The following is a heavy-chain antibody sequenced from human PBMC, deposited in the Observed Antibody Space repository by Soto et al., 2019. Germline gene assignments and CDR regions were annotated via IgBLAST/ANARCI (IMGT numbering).Heavy chain of an antibody. Sequence: HLVESGGGVVQPGKSLRLSCAASKFTFSTYDMHWVRQAPGKGLEWVAVVSYDGNKRYYADSVRGRFTISRDNSKNTVYLEMNILRSEDTAVYSCAKGRDSIGCYYREGDYWGQGILVTLSS. CDR1: KFTFSTYD. D-gene: IGHD6-19*01. J-gene: IGHJ4*02. CDR3: AKGRDSIGCYYREGDY. CDR2: VSYDGNKR. V-gene: IGHV3-30*18.